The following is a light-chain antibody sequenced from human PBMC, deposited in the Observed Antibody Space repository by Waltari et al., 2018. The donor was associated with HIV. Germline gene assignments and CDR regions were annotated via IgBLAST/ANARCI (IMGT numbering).Light chain of an antibody. CDR2: RNH. Sequence: SVLTQPPSASGTPGQRVTISCSGSSPNIGSHYVFWYQQLPGTATKPLMHRNHQRPSGIPDRFSDSTSGTSASLAISGLRSEDEADYYCATWDDSLSGVLFGGGTKLTVL. J-gene: IGLJ2*01. CDR1: SPNIGSHY. CDR3: ATWDDSLSGVL. V-gene: IGLV1-47*01.